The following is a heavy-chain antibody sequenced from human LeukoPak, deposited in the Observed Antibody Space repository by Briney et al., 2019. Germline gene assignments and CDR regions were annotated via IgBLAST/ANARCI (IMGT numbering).Heavy chain of an antibody. Sequence: ASVKVSCKASGYTFTTYGISWVRQGPGQGLEWMGWISAYNGYTNYAQKFQGRVTMTTDTSTSTAYMELRSLRPDDTAVYYCARDLKAYSSSPDWFDPWGQGTLVTVSS. CDR3: ARDLKAYSSSPDWFDP. J-gene: IGHJ5*02. V-gene: IGHV1-18*01. CDR2: ISAYNGYT. D-gene: IGHD6-13*01. CDR1: GYTFTTYG.